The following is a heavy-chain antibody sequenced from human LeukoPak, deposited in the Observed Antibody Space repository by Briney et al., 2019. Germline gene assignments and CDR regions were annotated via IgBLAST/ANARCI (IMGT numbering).Heavy chain of an antibody. CDR1: GFPFSSYS. D-gene: IGHD3-3*01. J-gene: IGHJ4*02. V-gene: IGHV3-21*01. Sequence: GSLRLSCAASGFPFSSYSMNWVRQAPGKGLEWVSSISSSSSYIYYADSVKGRFTISGDNAKNSLYLQMNSLRAEDTAVYYCAREGSYDFWSGYPHWGQGTLVTVSS. CDR2: ISSSSSYI. CDR3: AREGSYDFWSGYPH.